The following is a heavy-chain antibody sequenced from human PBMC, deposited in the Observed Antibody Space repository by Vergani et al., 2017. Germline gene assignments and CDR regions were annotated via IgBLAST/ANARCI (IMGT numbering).Heavy chain of an antibody. J-gene: IGHJ4*02. D-gene: IGHD3-9*01. CDR2: IYYSGRT. Sequence: QVQLQESGPGLVEPSQTLSLTCTVSGGSISSGDYYWSWIRQPPGKGLEWIGYIYYSGRTYYNPSLKSRVTISVDTSKNQFSLKLSSVTAADTAVYYCASGDVRYYILTGYPTMQAVDYWGQGTLVTVSS. V-gene: IGHV4-30-4*01. CDR1: GGSISSGDYY. CDR3: ASGDVRYYILTGYPTMQAVDY.